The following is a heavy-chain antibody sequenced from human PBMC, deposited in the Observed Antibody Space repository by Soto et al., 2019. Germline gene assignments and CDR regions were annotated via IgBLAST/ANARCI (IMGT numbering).Heavy chain of an antibody. CDR3: ARHWYSSGWAPTDY. Sequence: SETLSLTCTVSGGSISSYYWSWIRQPPGKGLEWIGYIYYSGSTNYNPSLKSRVTISVDTSKNQFSLKLSSVTAADTAVYYCARHWYSSGWAPTDYWGQGTLVTFSS. V-gene: IGHV4-59*08. J-gene: IGHJ4*02. D-gene: IGHD6-19*01. CDR2: IYYSGST. CDR1: GGSISSYY.